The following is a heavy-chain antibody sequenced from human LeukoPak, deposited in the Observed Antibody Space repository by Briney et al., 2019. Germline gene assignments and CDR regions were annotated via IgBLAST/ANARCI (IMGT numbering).Heavy chain of an antibody. CDR3: AKDGFYFGSSDYYYFDY. Sequence: GGSLRLSCGASGFIFSSYAMHWVRQAPGKWLEWVAFIRYDGSNEFYADSVQGRFTISRDNSKNTLYLQMNSLRAEDTAVYYCAKDGFYFGSSDYYYFDYWGQGTLVTVSS. CDR2: IRYDGSNE. CDR1: GFIFSSYA. J-gene: IGHJ4*02. V-gene: IGHV3-30*02. D-gene: IGHD3-22*01.